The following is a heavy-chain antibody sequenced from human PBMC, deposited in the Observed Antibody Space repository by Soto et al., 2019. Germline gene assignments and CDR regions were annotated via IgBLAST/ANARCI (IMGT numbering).Heavy chain of an antibody. CDR2: INPSGGST. Sequence: ASVKVSCKASGYTFTSYYMHRVRQAPGQGLEWMGKINPSGGSTSYAQKFQGRVTMTRDTSTSTVYMELSSLRSEDTAVYYCARERSITMIVVVITTPPDYYYGMDVWGQGTTVTVSS. J-gene: IGHJ6*02. V-gene: IGHV1-46*01. CDR3: ARERSITMIVVVITTPPDYYYGMDV. D-gene: IGHD3-22*01. CDR1: GYTFTSYY.